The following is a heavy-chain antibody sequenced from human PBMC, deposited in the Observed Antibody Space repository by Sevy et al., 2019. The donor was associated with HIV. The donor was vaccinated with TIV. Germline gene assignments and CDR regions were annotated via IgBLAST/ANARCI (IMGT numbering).Heavy chain of an antibody. D-gene: IGHD6-19*01. CDR1: GFTFSDYY. V-gene: IGHV3-11*01. CDR3: ARRAVAVYFDY. CDR2: ISSSGSTI. Sequence: GGSLRLSCAASGFTFSDYYMSWIRQAPGKGLEWVSYISSSGSTIYYADSVKGRLTISRDNAKNSLYLQMNSLRAEDTAVYYCARRAVAVYFDYWGQGTLVTVSS. J-gene: IGHJ4*02.